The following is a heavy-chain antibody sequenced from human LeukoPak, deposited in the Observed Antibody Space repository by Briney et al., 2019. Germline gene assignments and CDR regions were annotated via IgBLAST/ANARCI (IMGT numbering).Heavy chain of an antibody. CDR3: AKDRASSGWYGAHDY. V-gene: IGHV3-23*01. D-gene: IGHD6-19*01. CDR1: GFTFSSYA. J-gene: IGHJ4*02. CDR2: ISGSGGST. Sequence: GGSLRLSCAASGFTFSSYAMSWVRQAPGKGLEWVSAISGSGGSTYYADSVKGRFTISRDNSKNTLYLQINSLRAEDTAVYYCAKDRASSGWYGAHDYWGQGTLVTVSS.